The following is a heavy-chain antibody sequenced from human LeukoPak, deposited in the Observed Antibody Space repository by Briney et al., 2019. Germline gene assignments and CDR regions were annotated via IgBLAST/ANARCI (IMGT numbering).Heavy chain of an antibody. CDR3: ARTGRNTLAFDI. CDR2: ISSSSSYI. Sequence: PGGSLRLSXAASGFTFSSYSMNWVRQAPGKGLEWVSSISSSSSYIYYADSVKGRFTISRDNAKNSLYLQMNSLRVEDTAVYYCARTGRNTLAFDIWGQGTMVTVSS. CDR1: GFTFSSYS. D-gene: IGHD2/OR15-2a*01. J-gene: IGHJ3*02. V-gene: IGHV3-21*01.